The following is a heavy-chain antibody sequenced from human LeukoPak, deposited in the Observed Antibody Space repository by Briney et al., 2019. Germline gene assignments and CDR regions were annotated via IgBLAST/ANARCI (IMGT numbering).Heavy chain of an antibody. V-gene: IGHV1-46*01. D-gene: IGHD3-22*01. J-gene: IGHJ1*01. Sequence: ASVKVSCKASGYTFTSYSMHWVRQAPGQGLEWMGIINPSGGSTNYAQKFQGRVTMTRDTSTSTVYMELSSLRSEDTAVYFCARAPYDSSGYTSFQHWGQGTLVTVSS. CDR2: INPSGGST. CDR1: GYTFTSYS. CDR3: ARAPYDSSGYTSFQH.